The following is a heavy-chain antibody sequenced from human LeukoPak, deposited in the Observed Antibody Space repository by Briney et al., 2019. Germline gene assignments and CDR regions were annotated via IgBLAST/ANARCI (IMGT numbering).Heavy chain of an antibody. V-gene: IGHV4-59*01. D-gene: IGHD2-2*01. Sequence: SETLSHTCTVSGGSISSNYWSWIRQPPGKGLEWIGYIYYSGSTNYNPSLKSRVTISVDTSKNQFSLKLSSVTAADTAVYYCARRYCSTTSCSGHNWFDPWGQGTLVTVSS. CDR1: GGSISSNY. CDR3: ARRYCSTTSCSGHNWFDP. CDR2: IYYSGST. J-gene: IGHJ5*02.